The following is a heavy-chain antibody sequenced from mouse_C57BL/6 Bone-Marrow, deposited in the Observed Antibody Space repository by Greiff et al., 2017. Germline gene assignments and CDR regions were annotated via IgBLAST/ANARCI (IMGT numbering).Heavy chain of an antibody. Sequence: EVKLVESGAELVRPGASVKLSCTASGFNIKDDYMHWVKQRPEQGLEWIGWIDPENGDTEYASKFQGKATITADTSSNTAYLQLSSLTSEDTAVYYCTTGYYGSSSYYFDYWGQGTTLTVSS. CDR3: TTGYYGSSSYYFDY. CDR2: IDPENGDT. CDR1: GFNIKDDY. J-gene: IGHJ2*01. D-gene: IGHD1-1*01. V-gene: IGHV14-4*01.